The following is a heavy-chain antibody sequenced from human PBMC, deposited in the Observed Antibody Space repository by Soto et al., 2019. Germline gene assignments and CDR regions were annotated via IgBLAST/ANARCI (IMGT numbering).Heavy chain of an antibody. CDR1: GGSISSGGYY. CDR3: ARVPGPHTAMVPLIDY. Sequence: QVQLQESGPGLVKPSQTLSLTCTVSGGSISSGGYYWSWIRQHPGKGLEWIGYIYSSGSTYYNPSLKRRVTISVDTSKNHLSLKLSSVTAADTAVYYCARVPGPHTAMVPLIDYWGQGTLVTVSS. CDR2: IYSSGST. V-gene: IGHV4-31*03. D-gene: IGHD5-18*01. J-gene: IGHJ4*02.